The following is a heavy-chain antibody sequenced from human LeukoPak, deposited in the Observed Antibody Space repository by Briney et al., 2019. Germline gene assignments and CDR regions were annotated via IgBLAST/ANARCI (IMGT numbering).Heavy chain of an antibody. V-gene: IGHV3-21*01. J-gene: IGHJ4*02. CDR2: ISSSSSYI. D-gene: IGHD3-16*01. CDR1: GFTFSSYS. CDR3: RPKDSTYADGD. Sequence: GGSLRLSCAASGFTFSSYSMNWVRQAPGKGLEWVSSISSSSSYIYYADSVKGRFTISRDNAKNSLYLQMNSLRAEDTAVYYCRPKDSTYADGDWGQGTLVTVSS.